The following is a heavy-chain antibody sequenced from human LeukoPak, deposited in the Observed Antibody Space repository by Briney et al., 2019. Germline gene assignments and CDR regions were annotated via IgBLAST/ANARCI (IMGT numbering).Heavy chain of an antibody. J-gene: IGHJ4*02. Sequence: SETLSLTCTVSGGSVSSGSYYWSWIRQPPGKGLEWIGYIYYSGSTNYNPSLKSRVTISEDTSKNQFSLKLSSVTAADTAVYYCAREFHCSGGSCFGYDYWGQGTLVTVSS. V-gene: IGHV4-61*01. CDR1: GGSVSSGSYY. D-gene: IGHD2-15*01. CDR2: IYYSGST. CDR3: AREFHCSGGSCFGYDY.